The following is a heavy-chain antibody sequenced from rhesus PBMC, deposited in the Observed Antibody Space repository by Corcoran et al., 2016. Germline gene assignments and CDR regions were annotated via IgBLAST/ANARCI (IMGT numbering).Heavy chain of an antibody. Sequence: EVQLEEAGGGLAKPGGSLRLSCAASGFTFSDHYMDWVPQAPRKGLGWVTSISNGGGSTWYADSVKGRFTISRDNSKNTLSLQMNSQRAEDTAVYYCAKGIAAAGTNYWGQGVLVTVSS. CDR3: AKGIAAAGTNY. D-gene: IGHD6-25*01. J-gene: IGHJ4*01. V-gene: IGHV3-178*02. CDR2: ISNGGGST. CDR1: GFTFSDHY.